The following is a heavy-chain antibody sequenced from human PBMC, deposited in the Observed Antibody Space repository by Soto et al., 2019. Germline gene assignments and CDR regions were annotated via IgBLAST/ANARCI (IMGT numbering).Heavy chain of an antibody. CDR3: ARQYYDILTGYYNFDY. CDR1: GYTFTSYD. Sequence: GASVKVSCKASGYTFTSYDINWVRQATGQGLEWMGWMNPNSGNTGYAQKFQGRVTMTRNTSISTAHTELSSLRSEDTAVYYCARQYYDILTGYYNFDYWGQGTLVPVSS. CDR2: MNPNSGNT. V-gene: IGHV1-8*01. D-gene: IGHD3-9*01. J-gene: IGHJ4*02.